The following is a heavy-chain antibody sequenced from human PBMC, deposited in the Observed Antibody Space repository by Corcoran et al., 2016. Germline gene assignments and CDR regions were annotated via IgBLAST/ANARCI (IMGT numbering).Heavy chain of an antibody. CDR2: IYPGDSDT. D-gene: IGHD3-10*01. CDR3: AKSITMVRGVRYYYYGMDV. J-gene: IGHJ6*02. V-gene: IGHV5-51*01. CDR1: GYSFTSYW. Sequence: EVQLVQSGAEVKKPGESLKISCKGSGYSFTSYWIGWVRQMPGKGLEWMGIIYPGDSDTRYSPSFQGQVTISADKSISTAYLQWSSLKASDTAMYYCAKSITMVRGVRYYYYGMDVWGQGTTVTVSS.